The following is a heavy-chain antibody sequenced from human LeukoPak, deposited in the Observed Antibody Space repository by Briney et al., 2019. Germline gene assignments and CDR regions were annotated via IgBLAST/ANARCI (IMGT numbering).Heavy chain of an antibody. J-gene: IGHJ4*02. CDR1: GFTVSNNY. D-gene: IGHD5-24*01. V-gene: IGHV3-53*01. CDR2: IYSGGST. Sequence: GGSLRLSCAVSGFTVSNNYISWVRQAPRKGLEWVSLIYSGGSTYYADSVKGRFTISRDNSKNTVSLQMNSLRAEDAAMYDCARTDDHNGRDYGGQGTLATVS. CDR3: ARTDDHNGRDY.